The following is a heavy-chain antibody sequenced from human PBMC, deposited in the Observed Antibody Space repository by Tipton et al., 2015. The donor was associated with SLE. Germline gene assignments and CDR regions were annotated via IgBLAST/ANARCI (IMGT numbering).Heavy chain of an antibody. CDR1: TYY. D-gene: IGHD3-9*01. CDR2: INPTGTST. Sequence: QLVQSGAEVTKPGASVRVSCRAPTYYIHWVRQAPGQGLEWMGTINPTGTSTTYAQKLQGRVTVTRDTATSTVYMQLGSLRSEDTAIYYCATYILTGYYNEYYHYGLVVWVQGTTVTVAS. CDR3: ATYILTGYYNEYYHYGLVV. J-gene: IGHJ6*02. V-gene: IGHV1-46*01.